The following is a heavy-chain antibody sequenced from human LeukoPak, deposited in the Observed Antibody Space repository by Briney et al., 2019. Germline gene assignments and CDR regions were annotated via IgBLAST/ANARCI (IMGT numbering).Heavy chain of an antibody. CDR2: ISGSAGST. CDR1: GFTFSSYA. V-gene: IGHV3-23*01. Sequence: GGSLRLSCAASGFTFSSYAMSWVRQAPGKGLEWVSAISGSAGSTYYADSVKGRFTISRDNSKNTLYLQMNSLRAEDTAVYYCAKRPKNGYNSDYWGQGTLVTVSS. CDR3: AKRPKNGYNSDY. J-gene: IGHJ4*02. D-gene: IGHD5-24*01.